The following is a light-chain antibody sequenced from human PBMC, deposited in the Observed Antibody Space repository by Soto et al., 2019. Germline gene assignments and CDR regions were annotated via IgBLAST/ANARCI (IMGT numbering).Light chain of an antibody. CDR2: DPS. J-gene: IGKJ2*01. CDR1: QSVSNY. V-gene: IGKV3-11*01. Sequence: ELVLTQSPASLSLSPGERATLSCRASQSVSNYFPWHQYKPGQAPRLLIYDPSNWATVTPARFSGSGSGTDLSLTISSLQPEEFAVHYCQQRTNCYTSARGTNLEL. CDR3: QQRTNCYT.